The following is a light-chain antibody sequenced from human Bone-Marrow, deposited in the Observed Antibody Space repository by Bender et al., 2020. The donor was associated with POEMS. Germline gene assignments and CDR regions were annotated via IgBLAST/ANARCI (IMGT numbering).Light chain of an antibody. Sequence: QSVLTQPPSVSGAPGQRVTISCTGSSSNTGSGYDINWYQHLPGTAPKLLIYGYNNRPSGVPDRFSGSKSGTSASLAISGLQSEDEGDYYCYSYAGTSYVFGSGTTVTVL. CDR1: SSNTGSGYD. V-gene: IGLV1-40*01. CDR2: GYN. J-gene: IGLJ1*01. CDR3: YSYAGTSYV.